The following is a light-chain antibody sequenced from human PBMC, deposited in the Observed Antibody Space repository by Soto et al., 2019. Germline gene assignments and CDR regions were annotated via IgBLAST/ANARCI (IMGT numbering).Light chain of an antibody. CDR3: QQYNKWPAEIT. CDR1: QSVSNN. V-gene: IGKV3-15*01. Sequence: EIVLTQSPGTLSLSPGERVTLSCRASQSVSNNYLAWYQQKPGQAPRLLIYGASTRAAGIPARFSGSGSGTEFTLTISSLQSEDSGVYYCQQYNKWPAEITFGQGTRLEIK. J-gene: IGKJ5*01. CDR2: GAS.